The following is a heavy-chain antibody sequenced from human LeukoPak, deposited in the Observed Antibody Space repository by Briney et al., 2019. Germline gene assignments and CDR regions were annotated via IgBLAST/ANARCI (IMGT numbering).Heavy chain of an antibody. J-gene: IGHJ4*02. CDR2: ISYDGGNK. CDR3: ARDPAVTTFPYFDY. V-gene: IGHV3-30-3*01. CDR1: GFTFSSYA. D-gene: IGHD4-17*01. Sequence: GGSLRLSCAASGFTFSSYAMHWVRQAPGKGLEWVAVISYDGGNKYYADSVKGRFTISRDNSKNTLYLQMNSLRAEDTAVYYCARDPAVTTFPYFDYWGQGTLVTVSS.